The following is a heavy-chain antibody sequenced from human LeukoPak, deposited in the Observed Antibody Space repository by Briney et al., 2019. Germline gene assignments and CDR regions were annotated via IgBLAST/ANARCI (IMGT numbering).Heavy chain of an antibody. D-gene: IGHD5-12*01. V-gene: IGHV3-23*01. CDR3: ARESGYDIDFDY. J-gene: IGHJ4*02. Sequence: PGGSLRLSCAASELHAMTWVRQGPGKGLEWVSAISRSGGSTYYADSVKGRFTISRDNAKDSLYLQMNSLRAEDTAVYYCARESGYDIDFDYWGQGTLVTVSS. CDR1: ELHA. CDR2: ISRSGGST.